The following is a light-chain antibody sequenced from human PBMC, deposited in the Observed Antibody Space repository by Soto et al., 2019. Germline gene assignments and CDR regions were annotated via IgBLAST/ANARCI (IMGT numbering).Light chain of an antibody. V-gene: IGKV1-39*01. CDR2: AAS. CDR3: QQSYSTPQT. J-gene: IGKJ1*01. CDR1: QSVSSY. Sequence: DIQMTQSPTSLSASVGDRVTITCRPSQSVSSYLNWYRQKPGKAPELLIYAASTLQSGVPSRFSGSGPGTDFTLTISSLQPEDFATYYCQQSYSTPQTFGQGTKVDIK.